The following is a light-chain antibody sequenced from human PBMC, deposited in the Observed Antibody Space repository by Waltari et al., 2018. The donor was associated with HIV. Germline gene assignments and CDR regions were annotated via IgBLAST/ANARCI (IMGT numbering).Light chain of an antibody. CDR3: QQSRSTPLT. CDR1: ESIYPY. J-gene: IGKJ4*02. CDR2: AAS. Sequence: DIHLSQSPSSLSASVGDSVTTTCRASESIYPYLNWFQHTPKKAPKLIIFAASNLESVVPSRFRGRGSGAVFTLTISSLQLGDFATYYCQQSRSTPLTFGGGTRVE. V-gene: IGKV1-39*01.